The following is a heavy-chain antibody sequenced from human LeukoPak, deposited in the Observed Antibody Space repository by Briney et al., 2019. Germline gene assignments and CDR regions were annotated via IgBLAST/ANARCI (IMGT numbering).Heavy chain of an antibody. CDR3: ARDRGGMDV. CDR2: INLDGSGT. D-gene: IGHD3-10*01. Sequence: PGGSLRLSCAASGFTFDSNYLSWVRQAPGKGLEWVSNINLDGSGTYYADSVKGRFTISRDNSKNTLHLQMNSLRADDTAVYYCARDRGGMDVWGQGTTVTVSS. V-gene: IGHV3-53*01. CDR1: GFTFDSNY. J-gene: IGHJ6*02.